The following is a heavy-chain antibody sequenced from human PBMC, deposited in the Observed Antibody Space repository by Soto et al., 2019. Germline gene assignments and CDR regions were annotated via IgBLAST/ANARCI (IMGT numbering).Heavy chain of an antibody. CDR2: ISGSGGST. Sequence: PGGSLRLSCAASGFTFSSYAMSWVRQAPGKGLEWVSAISGSGGSTYYADSVKGRFTISRDNSKNTLYLQMNSLRAEDTAVYYCAKHRHYYDSSGYPGTYFDYWGQGTLVTSPQ. J-gene: IGHJ4*02. D-gene: IGHD3-22*01. V-gene: IGHV3-23*01. CDR3: AKHRHYYDSSGYPGTYFDY. CDR1: GFTFSSYA.